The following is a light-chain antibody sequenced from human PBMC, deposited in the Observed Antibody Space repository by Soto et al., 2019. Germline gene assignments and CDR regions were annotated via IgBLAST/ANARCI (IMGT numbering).Light chain of an antibody. CDR3: QAWASGTGV. CDR2: EDT. V-gene: IGLV3-1*01. CDR1: TLGSKF. Sequence: SYELTQPPSVSVSPGQTANITCSGNTLGSKFVFWYQQKAVQSPMVVIYEDTKRPSGIPERFSGSNSGNTATLTISGTQAMDEADLYCQAWASGTGVFGGGTKLTVL. J-gene: IGLJ2*01.